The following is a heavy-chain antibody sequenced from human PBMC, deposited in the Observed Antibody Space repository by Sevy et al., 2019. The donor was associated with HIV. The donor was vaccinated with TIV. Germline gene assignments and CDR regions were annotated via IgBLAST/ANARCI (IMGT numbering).Heavy chain of an antibody. V-gene: IGHV1-18*01. D-gene: IGHD3-10*01. CDR3: ARVPTYYFGSGTYFDY. Sequence: ASVKVSCKASGYTFSSNGIAWVRQAPGQGLQWMGWIGVYNGNSKYAQNFQDRLTMTTDTSTSTAYMELKSLRSDDTAVYYCARVPTYYFGSGTYFDYWGHGTLVTVSS. J-gene: IGHJ4*01. CDR2: IGVYNGNS. CDR1: GYTFSSNG.